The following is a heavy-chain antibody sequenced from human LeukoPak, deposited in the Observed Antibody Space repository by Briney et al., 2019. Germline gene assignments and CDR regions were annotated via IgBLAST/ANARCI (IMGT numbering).Heavy chain of an antibody. D-gene: IGHD3-22*01. Sequence: SETLSLTCAVYGGSFSGYYWSWIRQPPGKGLEWIGEINHSGSTNYNPSLKSRVTISVDTSKNQFSLKLSSVTAADTAVYYCARGDVYGSSGYYLTDAFDIWGQGTMVTVSS. CDR3: ARGDVYGSSGYYLTDAFDI. V-gene: IGHV4-34*01. CDR1: GGSFSGYY. J-gene: IGHJ3*02. CDR2: INHSGST.